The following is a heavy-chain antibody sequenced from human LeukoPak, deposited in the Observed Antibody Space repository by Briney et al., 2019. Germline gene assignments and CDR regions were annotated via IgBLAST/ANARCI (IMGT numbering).Heavy chain of an antibody. J-gene: IGHJ4*02. CDR2: IWYDGSSE. Sequence: PGGSLRLSCAPSGFTFSTHAMHWVRQAPGKGLEWVAFIWYDGSSEHYADSVKGRFTISRDNSKNTLYLQMNSLRAEDTAVYYCAKDDKKGYDSSGYYAAPDYWGQGTLVTVSS. D-gene: IGHD3-22*01. CDR1: GFTFSTHA. V-gene: IGHV3-30*02. CDR3: AKDDKKGYDSSGYYAAPDY.